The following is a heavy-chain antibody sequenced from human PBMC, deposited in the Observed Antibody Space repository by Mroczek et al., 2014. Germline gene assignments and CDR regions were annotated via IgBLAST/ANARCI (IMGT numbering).Heavy chain of an antibody. J-gene: IGHJ4*02. CDR2: IYYSGST. V-gene: IGHV4-39*01. CDR3: VSQPGQWLARALDY. D-gene: IGHD6-19*01. Sequence: QVQLVESGPGLVKPSETLSLTCTVSGGSISSSSYYWGWIRQPPGKGLEWIGSIYYSGSTYYNPSLKSRVTISVDTSKNQFSLKLSSVTAADTAVYYCVSQPGQWLARALDYWGQGTLVTVSS. CDR1: GGSISSSSYY.